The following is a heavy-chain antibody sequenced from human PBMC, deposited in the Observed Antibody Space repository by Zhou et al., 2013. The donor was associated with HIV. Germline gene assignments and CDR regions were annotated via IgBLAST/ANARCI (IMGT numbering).Heavy chain of an antibody. CDR2: KSSFRGYT. Sequence: QVQLVQSGAEMKRPGASVKVSCKASGYTLTDFGISWVRQAPGQGLEWVGWKSSFRGYTNYAQRFQGRVTVTTDTSTGTAYMELRNLRSDDTAVYYCARALSTRWNAGGYYYMDVWGRGTTVTVSS. CDR3: ARALSTRWNAGGYYYMDV. V-gene: IGHV1-18*01. CDR1: GYTLTDFG. D-gene: IGHD1-1*01. J-gene: IGHJ6*03.